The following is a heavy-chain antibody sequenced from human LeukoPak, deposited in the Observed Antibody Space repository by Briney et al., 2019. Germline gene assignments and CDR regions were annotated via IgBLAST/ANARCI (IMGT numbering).Heavy chain of an antibody. Sequence: PGGSLRLSCAASGFTFSSYAMSWVRQAPGKGLEWVSYISSSGSTIYYADSVKGRFTISRDNAKNSLYLQMNSLRAEDTAVYYCARVRQDYYDSSGYWGYFQHWGQGTLVTVSS. D-gene: IGHD3-22*01. CDR2: ISSSGSTI. CDR3: ARVRQDYYDSSGYWGYFQH. J-gene: IGHJ1*01. V-gene: IGHV3-48*03. CDR1: GFTFSSYA.